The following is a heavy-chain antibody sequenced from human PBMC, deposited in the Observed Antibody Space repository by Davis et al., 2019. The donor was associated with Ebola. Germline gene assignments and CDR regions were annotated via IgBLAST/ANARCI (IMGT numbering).Heavy chain of an antibody. CDR2: ISGSGST. CDR3: AKDYCTSTSCYNYMDV. J-gene: IGHJ6*03. D-gene: IGHD2-2*02. CDR1: GFTFTNYV. Sequence: PGGFLRLSCAASGFTFTNYVMSWVRQAPGKGLEWVSLISGSGSTYYADSVKGRFTISRDNSKNALFLQMNSLRAEDTAVYYCAKDYCTSTSCYNYMDVWGKGTTVIVSS. V-gene: IGHV3-23*01.